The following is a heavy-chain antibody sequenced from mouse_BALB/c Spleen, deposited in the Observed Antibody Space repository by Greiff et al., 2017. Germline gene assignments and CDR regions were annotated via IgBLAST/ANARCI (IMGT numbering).Heavy chain of an antibody. Sequence: DVKLVESGGGLVQPGGSLKLSCAASGFTFSSYTMSWVRQTPEKRLEWVAYISNGGGSTYYPDTVKGRFTISRDNAKNTLYLQMSSLKSEDTAMYYCARGEATSWYFDVWGAGTTVTVSS. J-gene: IGHJ1*01. V-gene: IGHV5-12-2*01. CDR3: ARGEATSWYFDV. CDR1: GFTFSSYT. D-gene: IGHD3-2*02. CDR2: ISNGGGST.